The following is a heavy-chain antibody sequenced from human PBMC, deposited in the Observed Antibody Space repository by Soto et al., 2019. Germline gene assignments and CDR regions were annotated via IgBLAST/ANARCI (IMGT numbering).Heavy chain of an antibody. Sequence: QITLKESGPTLVKPTQTLTLTCTFSGFSLSTSGVGVGWIRQPPGKALEWLALIYWNDDKRYSPSLKSRLTIHKDTSKHQVALTMNNMDPVDTATYYCASSDDSSGVFDYWGQGTLVTVSS. V-gene: IGHV2-5*01. CDR1: GFSLSTSGVG. D-gene: IGHD3-22*01. CDR3: ASSDDSSGVFDY. J-gene: IGHJ4*02. CDR2: IYWNDDK.